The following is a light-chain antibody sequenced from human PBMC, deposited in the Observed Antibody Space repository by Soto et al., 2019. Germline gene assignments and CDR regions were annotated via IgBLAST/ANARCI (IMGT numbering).Light chain of an antibody. CDR3: QQYGRSPFT. Sequence: ASQSVSSYLACYQQKPGQAPRLLIYVASSRATGIPDRFSGSGSGTDFTLTISRLEPEDFAVYYCQQYGRSPFTFGPGTKVDI. CDR2: VAS. CDR1: QSVSSY. J-gene: IGKJ3*01. V-gene: IGKV3-20*01.